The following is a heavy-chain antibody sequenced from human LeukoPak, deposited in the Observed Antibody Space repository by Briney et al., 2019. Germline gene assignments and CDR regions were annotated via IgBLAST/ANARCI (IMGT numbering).Heavy chain of an antibody. V-gene: IGHV1-2*06. CDR3: ARRRGEPNIFDY. CDR2: INPNSGGT. D-gene: IGHD3-16*01. CDR1: GYTFTGYY. Sequence: ASVKVSCKASGYTFTGYYIHWVRQAPGQGLEWMGRINPNSGGTNYAQRFQGRVTITRDTSISTAYMDLSSLRSDDTALYYCARRRGEPNIFDYWGQGTLVTVSS. J-gene: IGHJ4*02.